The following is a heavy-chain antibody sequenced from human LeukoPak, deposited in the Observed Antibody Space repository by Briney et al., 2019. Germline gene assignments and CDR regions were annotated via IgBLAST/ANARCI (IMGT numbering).Heavy chain of an antibody. V-gene: IGHV3-48*03. CDR1: GFTFSSYE. Sequence: GGSLRLSCAASGFTFSSYEMNWVRQAPGKGLEWVSYISSSGSTIYYADSVKGRFTISRDNSKNTLYLQMNSLRAEDTAVYAKVWSAGQWFGELLIGEHWGQGTLVAVSS. D-gene: IGHD3-10*01. J-gene: IGHJ1*01. CDR2: ISSSGSTI. CDR3: VWSAGQWFGELLIGEH.